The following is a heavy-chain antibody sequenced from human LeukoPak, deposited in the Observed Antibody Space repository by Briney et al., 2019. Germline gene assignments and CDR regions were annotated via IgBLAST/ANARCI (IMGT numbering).Heavy chain of an antibody. D-gene: IGHD6-19*01. Sequence: GGSLRLSCAASGFTFINYAMSWVRQAPGKGLEWVSAIVGSGGDTFHADSVKGRFTISRDNPKNTLYLQMNSLGAEDTAVYYCAKEIAVRGQGVFDYWGQGTLVTVSS. J-gene: IGHJ4*02. CDR2: IVGSGGDT. CDR3: AKEIAVRGQGVFDY. V-gene: IGHV3-23*01. CDR1: GFTFINYA.